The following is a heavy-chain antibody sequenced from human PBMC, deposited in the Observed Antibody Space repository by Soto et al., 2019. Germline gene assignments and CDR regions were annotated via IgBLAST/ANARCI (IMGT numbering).Heavy chain of an antibody. D-gene: IGHD3-22*01. CDR3: ARVPFDSSGYYYVYYFDY. Sequence: QVQLVQSGAEVKKPGSSVKVSCKASGGTFSSYAISWVRQAPGQGLEWMGGIIPIFGTANYAQKFQGRVTITADESTSTAYMELSSLRSEDTAVYYCARVPFDSSGYYYVYYFDYSGQGTLVTVSS. V-gene: IGHV1-69*01. J-gene: IGHJ4*02. CDR1: GGTFSSYA. CDR2: IIPIFGTA.